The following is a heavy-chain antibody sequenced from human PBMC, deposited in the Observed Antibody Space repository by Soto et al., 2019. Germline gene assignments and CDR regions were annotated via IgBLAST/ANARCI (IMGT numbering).Heavy chain of an antibody. D-gene: IGHD3-10*01. V-gene: IGHV4-39*01. CDR2: IYYSGST. Sequence: PSETLSLTCTVSGGSISSSSYYWGWIRQPPGKGLEWIGSIYYSGSTYYNPSLKSRVTISVDTSKNQFSLKLSSVTAADTAVYYCARHELAFTMVRGVSYYGMDVWGQGTTVTVSS. J-gene: IGHJ6*02. CDR3: ARHELAFTMVRGVSYYGMDV. CDR1: GGSISSSSYY.